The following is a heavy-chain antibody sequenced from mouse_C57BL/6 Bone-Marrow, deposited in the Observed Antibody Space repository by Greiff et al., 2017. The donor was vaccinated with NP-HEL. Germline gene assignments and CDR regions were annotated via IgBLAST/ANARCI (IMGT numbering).Heavy chain of an antibody. CDR2: IRYDGSN. D-gene: IGHD2-10*02. J-gene: IGHJ2*01. V-gene: IGHV3-6*01. CDR3: ARAYGNYLDY. CDR1: GYSIPSGYY. Sequence: ESGPGLVNPSQSLSLPCSVTGYSIPSGYYWNWIRRFPGNKLEWVGSIRYDGSNTYSPSLKNRHSITRDTSKNQFFLKLNSVTAEDTATYYCARAYGNYLDYWGQGTTPTVSS.